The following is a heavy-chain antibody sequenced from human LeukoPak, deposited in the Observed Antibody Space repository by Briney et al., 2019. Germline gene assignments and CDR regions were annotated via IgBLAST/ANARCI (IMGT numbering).Heavy chain of an antibody. Sequence: PGGSLRLSCAASGFTFSSYGMHWVRQAPGKGLEWVAVISFDGSSKDYADSVKGRFTISRDNSKNTLYLQMNSLTVEDTAVYYCARGEWSSSPFDFWGQGALVTVSS. V-gene: IGHV3-30*03. D-gene: IGHD6-6*01. CDR2: ISFDGSSK. CDR3: ARGEWSSSPFDF. J-gene: IGHJ4*02. CDR1: GFTFSSYG.